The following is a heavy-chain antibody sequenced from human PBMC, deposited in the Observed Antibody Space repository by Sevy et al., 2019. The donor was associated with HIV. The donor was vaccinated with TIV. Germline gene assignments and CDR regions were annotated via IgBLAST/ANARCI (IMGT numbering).Heavy chain of an antibody. CDR2: IWNEGSNK. CDR3: ARGGDFNDRSAKRDFDY. D-gene: IGHD3-22*01. V-gene: IGHV3-33*04. Sequence: GGYLRLSCAASGFTFSNYGMHWVRQAPGKGLEWVAVIWNEGSNKYYADSVKGRFTFSRDNSKNTLYLQMNSLRVEDTAVYFCARGGDFNDRSAKRDFDYWGQGTLVTVSS. CDR1: GFTFSNYG. J-gene: IGHJ4*02.